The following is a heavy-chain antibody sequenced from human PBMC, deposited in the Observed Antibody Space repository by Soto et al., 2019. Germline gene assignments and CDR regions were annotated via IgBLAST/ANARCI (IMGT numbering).Heavy chain of an antibody. CDR3: ARGPSCGGDCYLFDY. CDR1: GYTFTSYY. J-gene: IGHJ4*02. V-gene: IGHV1-46*01. Sequence: QVLLVQSGAEVTRPGASVKVSCKASGYTFTSYYMHWVRQAPGQGLEWMAMINPSGGRTKYAQIFQVIVTLTRDTSTGTVDMELSSLTSEDTAIYYCARGPSCGGDCYLFDYWGQGTQVTVSS. CDR2: INPSGGRT. D-gene: IGHD2-21*02.